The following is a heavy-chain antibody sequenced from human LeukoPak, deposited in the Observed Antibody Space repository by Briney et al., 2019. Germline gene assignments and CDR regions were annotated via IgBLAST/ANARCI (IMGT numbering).Heavy chain of an antibody. D-gene: IGHD3-10*01. CDR3: ARDPHTKLWFGELLTLPAFDI. J-gene: IGHJ3*02. V-gene: IGHV3-48*03. CDR2: ISSSGSTI. CDR1: GFAFSSYE. Sequence: GGSPRLSCAASGFAFSSYEMNWVRQAPGKGLEWVSYISSSGSTIYYADSVKGRFTISRDNAKNSLYLQMNSLRAEDTAVYYCARDPHTKLWFGELLTLPAFDIWGQGTMVTVSS.